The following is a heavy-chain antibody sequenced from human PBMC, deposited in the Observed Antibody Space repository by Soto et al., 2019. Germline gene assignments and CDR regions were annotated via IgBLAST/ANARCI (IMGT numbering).Heavy chain of an antibody. Sequence: PSETLSLTCTVSGGSISSYYWSWIRQPPGKGLEWIGYIYYSGSTNYNPSLKSRVTISVDTSKNQFSLKLSFVTAADTAVYYCARGRWVGEVPFGPWGQGTLVTVPQ. D-gene: IGHD3-10*01. CDR2: IYYSGST. CDR1: GGSISSYY. V-gene: IGHV4-59*01. J-gene: IGHJ5*02. CDR3: ARGRWVGEVPFGP.